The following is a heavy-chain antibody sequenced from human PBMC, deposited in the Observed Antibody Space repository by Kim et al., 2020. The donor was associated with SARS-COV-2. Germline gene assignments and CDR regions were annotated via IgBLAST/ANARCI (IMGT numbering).Heavy chain of an antibody. CDR3: AARSGQQLVV. CDR2: ST. V-gene: IGHV4-59*01. J-gene: IGHJ4*02. Sequence: STNYNPSLKSRVTISVDPSKNQFSLKLSSVTAADTAVYYCAARSGQQLVVWGQGTLVTVSS. D-gene: IGHD6-13*01.